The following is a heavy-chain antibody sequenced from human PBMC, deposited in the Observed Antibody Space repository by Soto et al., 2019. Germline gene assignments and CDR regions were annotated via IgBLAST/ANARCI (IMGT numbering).Heavy chain of an antibody. CDR1: GLSVSDYY. D-gene: IGHD2-15*01. J-gene: IGHJ3*02. CDR2: ISSSGTGI. CDR3: ARAYSDAFDI. V-gene: IGHV3-11*01. Sequence: GCLRIAFAASGLSVSDYYVTVFRQAPGKGLEWVAYISSSGTGIYYPDSVKGRFTISRENSKNSLYLQMSSLRAEDTAVYYCARAYSDAFDIWGQGTMVT.